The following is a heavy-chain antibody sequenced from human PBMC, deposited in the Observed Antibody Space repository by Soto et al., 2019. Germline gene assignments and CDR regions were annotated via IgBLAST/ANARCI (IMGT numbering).Heavy chain of an antibody. CDR3: ARSSGTSHIWFDP. CDR2: ISAYNGDS. CDR1: GYAFSTYG. Sequence: QVQLVQSATEVKKPGASVKVSCKSSGYAFSTYGISWVRQAPGQGLEWMAWISAYNGDSNYAQHLQDRVTLTTDTSTSTAYMELRSLRSDDTAVYFCARSSGTSHIWFDPWGQGTLVIVSP. V-gene: IGHV1-18*01. D-gene: IGHD1-26*01. J-gene: IGHJ5*02.